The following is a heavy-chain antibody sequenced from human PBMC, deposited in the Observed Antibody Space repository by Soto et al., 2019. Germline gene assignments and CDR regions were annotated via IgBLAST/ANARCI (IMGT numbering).Heavy chain of an antibody. Sequence: GGSLRLYCAESGFTFNIYGMHWVRQAPDKGLEWVALISYDGSNQYYADSVKGRFTISRDNSKNTLFLQMNSLRADDTAVYYCAKDQASGQGSFDSWGQGTLVTVSS. J-gene: IGHJ4*02. V-gene: IGHV3-30*18. CDR3: AKDQASGQGSFDS. CDR1: GFTFNIYG. CDR2: ISYDGSNQ.